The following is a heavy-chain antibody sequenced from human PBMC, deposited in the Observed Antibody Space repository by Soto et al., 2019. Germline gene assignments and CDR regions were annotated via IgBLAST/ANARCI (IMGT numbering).Heavy chain of an antibody. V-gene: IGHV3-23*01. J-gene: IGHJ6*03. CDR2: IFSRFFTGSDNT. CDR3: SRDDVYCSGGSYYGVPMDV. D-gene: IGHD2-15*01. CDR1: GFAFSDYT. Sequence: PGGSLRLSCSASGFAFSDYTMGWVRLTPGKGLEWVSTIFSRFFTGSDNTAYADSVKGRFTISRDNSKSMLYLQMNSLGVEDTAMYYCSRDDVYCSGGSYYGVPMDVWGRGTTVTVSS.